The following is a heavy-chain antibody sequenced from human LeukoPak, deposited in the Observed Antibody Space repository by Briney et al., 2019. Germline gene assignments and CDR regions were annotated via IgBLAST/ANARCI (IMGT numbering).Heavy chain of an antibody. CDR1: GGSISNGNW. CDR3: ARPQRPVMTFMDV. Sequence: PSETLSLTCAVSGGSISNGNWWSWVRQPPGKGLEWIGEIYHSGSTNYNPSLKSRVTISVDTSKNQFSLKLSSVTAADTAVYYCARPQRPVMTFMDVWGKGTTVTVSS. CDR2: IYHSGST. J-gene: IGHJ6*03. D-gene: IGHD6-25*01. V-gene: IGHV4-4*02.